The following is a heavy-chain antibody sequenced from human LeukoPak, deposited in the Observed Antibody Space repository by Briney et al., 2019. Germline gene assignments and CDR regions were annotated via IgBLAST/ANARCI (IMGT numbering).Heavy chain of an antibody. CDR1: GYTFTSYY. D-gene: IGHD3-22*01. CDR2: INPSGGST. CDR3: ARDKEVSITMTNWFDP. Sequence: ASVKVSCKASGYTFTSYYMHWVRQAPGQGLEWMGIINPSGGSTSYAQKFQGRVTMTRDTSTSTVYMELSSLRSEDTAVYYRARDKEVSITMTNWFDPWGQGTLVTVSS. J-gene: IGHJ5*02. V-gene: IGHV1-46*01.